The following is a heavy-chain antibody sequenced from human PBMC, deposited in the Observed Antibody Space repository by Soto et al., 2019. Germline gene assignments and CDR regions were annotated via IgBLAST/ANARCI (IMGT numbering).Heavy chain of an antibody. D-gene: IGHD3-10*01. Sequence: SETLSLTCAVYGGSFSGYYRSWIRQPPGKGLEWIGEINHSGGTNYNPSLKSRVTISVDTSKNQFSLKLSSVTAADTAVYYCARGNQYYYGSGSYYNNWFDPWGQGTLLTV. J-gene: IGHJ5*02. CDR3: ARGNQYYYGSGSYYNNWFDP. CDR2: INHSGGT. CDR1: GGSFSGYY. V-gene: IGHV4-34*01.